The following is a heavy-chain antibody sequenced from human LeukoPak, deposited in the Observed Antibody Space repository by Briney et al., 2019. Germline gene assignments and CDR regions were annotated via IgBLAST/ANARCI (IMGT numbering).Heavy chain of an antibody. D-gene: IGHD3-10*01. V-gene: IGHV3-21*01. CDR1: GFTSSSYS. J-gene: IGHJ3*02. CDR3: ARDLDYYGSGSYYKGGAFDI. CDR2: ISSSSSYI. Sequence: GGSLRLSCAASGFTSSSYSMNWVRQAPGKGLEWVSSISSSSSYIYYADSVKGRFTISRDNAKNSLYLQMNSLRAEDTAVYYCARDLDYYGSGSYYKGGAFDIWGQGTMVTVSS.